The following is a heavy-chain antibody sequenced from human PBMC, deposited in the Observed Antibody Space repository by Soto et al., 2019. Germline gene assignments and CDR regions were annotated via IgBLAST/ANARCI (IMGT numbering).Heavy chain of an antibody. Sequence: QVPLEQSGAEVKKPGASVRVSCKASGYSFNDYGMSWVRQAPRQGLEWMGWIGPYEGVTNHAQTFQGRVTMTVDTSTTTADMELRSLRSDDTAIYYCARCYCSVGSCYTCWHFDLWGPGTLVTVTA. J-gene: IGHJ2*01. CDR2: IGPYEGVT. CDR1: GYSFNDYG. CDR3: ARCYCSVGSCYTCWHFDL. D-gene: IGHD2-15*01. V-gene: IGHV1-18*01.